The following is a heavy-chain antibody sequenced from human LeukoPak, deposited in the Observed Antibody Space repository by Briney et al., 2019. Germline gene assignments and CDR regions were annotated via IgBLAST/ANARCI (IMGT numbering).Heavy chain of an antibody. Sequence: GGSLRLSCAASGFTFSSYSMNWVRQAPGKGLEWVSYISSSSSTIYYADSVKGRFTISRDNSKNTLYLQMNSLRAEDTAVYYCAALGYCSGTSCSNWFDPWGQGTLVTVSS. D-gene: IGHD2-2*01. CDR3: AALGYCSGTSCSNWFDP. CDR2: ISSSSSTI. J-gene: IGHJ5*02. CDR1: GFTFSSYS. V-gene: IGHV3-48*01.